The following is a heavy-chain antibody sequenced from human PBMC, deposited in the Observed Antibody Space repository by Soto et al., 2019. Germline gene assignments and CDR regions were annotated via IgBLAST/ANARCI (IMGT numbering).Heavy chain of an antibody. CDR1: GYSFTSYW. CDR3: ARRDNWNFYFDY. Sequence: VESLNISCKVSGYSFTSYWIVWVLQMPGKGLEWMGIIYPGDSDTRYSPSFQGQVTISADKSISTAYLQWSSLKASDTAMYYCARRDNWNFYFDYWGHGTMVTVSS. J-gene: IGHJ4*01. CDR2: IYPGDSDT. V-gene: IGHV5-51*01. D-gene: IGHD1-7*01.